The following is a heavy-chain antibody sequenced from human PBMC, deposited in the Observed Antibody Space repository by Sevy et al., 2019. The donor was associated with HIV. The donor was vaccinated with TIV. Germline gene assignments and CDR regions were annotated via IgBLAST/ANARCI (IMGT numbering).Heavy chain of an antibody. J-gene: IGHJ6*02. CDR3: AALRTRVNWNDYYYYGMDV. CDR1: GFTFTSSA. CDR2: IVVGSGNT. Sequence: ASVKVSCKASGFTFTSSAVQWVRQARGQRLEWIGWIVVGSGNTNYALKFQERVTITRDMSTSTAYMELSSLRSEDTAVYYCAALRTRVNWNDYYYYGMDVWGQGTTVTVSS. V-gene: IGHV1-58*01. D-gene: IGHD1-1*01.